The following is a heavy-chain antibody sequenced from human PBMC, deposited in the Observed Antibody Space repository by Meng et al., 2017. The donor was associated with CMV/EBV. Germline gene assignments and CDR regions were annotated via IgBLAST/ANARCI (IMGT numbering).Heavy chain of an antibody. J-gene: IGHJ6*02. V-gene: IGHV4-39*07. Sequence: GSLRLSCTVSGGSISSSSYYWGWIRQPPGKGLEWIGSIYYSGSTYYNPSLKSRVTISVDTSKNQFSLKLSSVTAADTAVYYCARDGSYNWNYIYYHYGMDVWGQGTTVTVSS. CDR1: GGSISSSSYY. CDR3: ARDGSYNWNYIYYHYGMDV. CDR2: IYYSGST. D-gene: IGHD1-7*01.